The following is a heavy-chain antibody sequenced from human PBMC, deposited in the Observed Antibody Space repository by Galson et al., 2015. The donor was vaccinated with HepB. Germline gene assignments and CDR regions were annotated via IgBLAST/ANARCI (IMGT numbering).Heavy chain of an antibody. D-gene: IGHD1-26*01. CDR1: GFIFTNYW. V-gene: IGHV5-51*01. Sequence: QSGAEVKKPGESLKISCKSSGFIFTNYWIGWVRQMPGKGLESMGIIYPGVSDTRYDPSFEGQVTISADKSINTAYLQWNSLKASDTAMYYCARGSTYSAYWGQGTLVTVSS. J-gene: IGHJ4*02. CDR2: IYPGVSDT. CDR3: ARGSTYSAY.